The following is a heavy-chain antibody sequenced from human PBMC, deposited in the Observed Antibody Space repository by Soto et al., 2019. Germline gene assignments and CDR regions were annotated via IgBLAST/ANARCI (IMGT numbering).Heavy chain of an antibody. J-gene: IGHJ6*02. Sequence: GGSLRLSCAASGFTFSSYGMHGVRQAPGKGLEWVAVISYDGSNKYYADSVKGRFTISRDNSKNTLYLQMNSLRAEDTAVYYCANDRGIAVAGTPRDDYYYYGMDVWGQGTTVTVSS. CDR1: GFTFSSYG. CDR2: ISYDGSNK. CDR3: ANDRGIAVAGTPRDDYYYYGMDV. D-gene: IGHD6-19*01. V-gene: IGHV3-30*18.